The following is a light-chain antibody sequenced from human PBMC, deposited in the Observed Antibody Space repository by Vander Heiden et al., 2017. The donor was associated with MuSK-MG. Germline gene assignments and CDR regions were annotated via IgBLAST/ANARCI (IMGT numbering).Light chain of an antibody. J-gene: IGKJ3*01. V-gene: IGKV1-39*01. CDR1: QNISSY. CDR3: QQSYSTPFT. CDR2: AAS. Sequence: DIQMTQSPSSLSASVGDRVTITCRASQNISSYLNWYQQKPGKAPKLLIYAASSLQSGVPSRFSGSGAGTDFTLTISSLQPEDFVTYYCQQSYSTPFTFGPGTKVDIK.